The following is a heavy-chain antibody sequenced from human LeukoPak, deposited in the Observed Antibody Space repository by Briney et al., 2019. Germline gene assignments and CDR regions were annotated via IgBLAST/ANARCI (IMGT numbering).Heavy chain of an antibody. CDR1: GGSISSYY. Sequence: SETLSLTCTVSGGSISSYYWSWIRQPAGRGLEWIGRIYTSGSTNYNPSLKSRVTMSVDTSKNQFSLKLSSVTAADTAVYYCARDWSSSGWYDYWGQGTLVTVSS. CDR3: ARDWSSSGWYDY. J-gene: IGHJ4*02. CDR2: IYTSGST. D-gene: IGHD6-19*01. V-gene: IGHV4-4*07.